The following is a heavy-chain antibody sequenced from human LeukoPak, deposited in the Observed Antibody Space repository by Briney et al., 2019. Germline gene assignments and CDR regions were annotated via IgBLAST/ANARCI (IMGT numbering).Heavy chain of an antibody. CDR1: GFTFSNYW. J-gene: IGHJ4*02. D-gene: IGHD3-22*01. V-gene: IGHV3-74*01. CDR3: LYHDSGVTSPLESY. CDR2: KSDGTDT. Sequence: PGGSLRLSYAASGFTFSNYWMLWLRQAPGMGLVWVSRKSDGTDTTYADSVKGRFTISRDNAKSTLYLQMNSLRAEDTAVYYCLYHDSGVTSPLESYWGQGILVTVST.